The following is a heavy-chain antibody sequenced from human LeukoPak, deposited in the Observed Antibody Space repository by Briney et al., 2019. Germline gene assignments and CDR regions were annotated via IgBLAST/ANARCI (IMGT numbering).Heavy chain of an antibody. J-gene: IGHJ4*02. V-gene: IGHV4-59*01. CDR2: IHYSGST. Sequence: SETLSLTCTVSGGSISSYYWSWIRQPPGKGLEWIGYIHYSGSTNYNPSLKSRVTMSVDTSKTQFSLKLSSGTAADTAVYYCARSRYTSGGYYFDYWGQGTLVTVSS. D-gene: IGHD6-19*01. CDR3: ARSRYTSGGYYFDY. CDR1: GGSISSYY.